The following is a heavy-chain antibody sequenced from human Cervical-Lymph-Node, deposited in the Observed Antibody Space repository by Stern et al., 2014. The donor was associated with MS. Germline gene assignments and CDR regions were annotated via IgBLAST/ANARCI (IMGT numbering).Heavy chain of an antibody. V-gene: IGHV4-4*02. CDR2: IWHSGHT. D-gene: IGHD4/OR15-4a*01. CDR3: ARRGGPEMVHFDS. Sequence: QVQLQESGPGLVKPSETLSLTCGVSGGSINYGTWWSWVRQSPGKGLEWIGEIWHSGHTNYNPSFKSRVFISVDTSKNQLSLQMNAMTAADTAVYFCARRGGPEMVHFDSWGQGTLVIVSS. J-gene: IGHJ5*01. CDR1: GGSINYGTW.